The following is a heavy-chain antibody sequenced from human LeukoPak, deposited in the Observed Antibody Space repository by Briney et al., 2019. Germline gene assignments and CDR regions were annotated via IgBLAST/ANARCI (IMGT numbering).Heavy chain of an antibody. CDR1: GYTFTTYN. D-gene: IGHD4-17*01. CDR3: AILCSTTGNTVPSFDY. CDR2: ISGYNGNT. V-gene: IGHV1-18*01. Sequence: RASVKVSCKASGYTFTTYNINWVRQAPGQGLEWMGWISGYNGNTNYAQKLQGRVTMTTDTSTSTAYMELRSLRSDDTAVYYCAILCSTTGNTVPSFDYWGQGTLVTVSS. J-gene: IGHJ4*02.